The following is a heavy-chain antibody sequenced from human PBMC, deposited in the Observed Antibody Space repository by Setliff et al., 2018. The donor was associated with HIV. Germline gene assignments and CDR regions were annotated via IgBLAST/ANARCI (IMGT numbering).Heavy chain of an antibody. CDR2: VIPMFDAE. CDR1: GGTFSSEA. V-gene: IGHV1-69*13. D-gene: IGHD6-13*01. J-gene: IGHJ5*02. Sequence: SVKVSSKVSGGTFSSEAISWVRQAPGQGLEWMGAVIPMFDAENYAQRFQGRVTITADESTSTAYMKLRSLASADTALYYCAIEIAAAGTPGRWLDPWGQGTLVTVSS. CDR3: AIEIAAAGTPGRWLDP.